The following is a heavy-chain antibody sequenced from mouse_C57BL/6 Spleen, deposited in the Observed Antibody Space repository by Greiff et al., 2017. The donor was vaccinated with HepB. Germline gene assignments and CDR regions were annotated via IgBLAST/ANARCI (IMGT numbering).Heavy chain of an antibody. Sequence: QVQLRESGAELVKPGASVKMSCKASGYTFTTYPIEWMKQNHGKSLEWIGNFHPYNDDTKYNEKFKGKATLTVEKSSSTVYLELSRLTSDDSAVYYCAVAYGYDGNYAMDYWGQGTSVTVSS. CDR3: AVAYGYDGNYAMDY. J-gene: IGHJ4*01. V-gene: IGHV1-47*01. D-gene: IGHD2-2*01. CDR2: FHPYNDDT. CDR1: GYTFTTYP.